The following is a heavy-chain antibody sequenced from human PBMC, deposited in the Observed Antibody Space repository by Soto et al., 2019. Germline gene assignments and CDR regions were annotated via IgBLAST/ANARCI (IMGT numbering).Heavy chain of an antibody. V-gene: IGHV3-23*01. Sequence: GGSVRLSCAASGFTFSSYAMSWVRQAPGRGKEWVSAISGSGGSTYYADSVKGRFTISRDNSKNTLYLQMNSLRAEDTAVYYCANPYFSSTSCYENHHAFDIWGQGTMVTVSS. CDR3: ANPYFSSTSCYENHHAFDI. J-gene: IGHJ3*02. CDR1: GFTFSSYA. D-gene: IGHD2-2*01. CDR2: ISGSGGST.